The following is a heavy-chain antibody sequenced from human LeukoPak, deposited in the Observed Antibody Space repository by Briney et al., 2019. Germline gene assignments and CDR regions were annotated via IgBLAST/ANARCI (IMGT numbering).Heavy chain of an antibody. D-gene: IGHD3-10*01. Sequence: SETLSLTCTVSGGSISSYYWNWIRQPAGKGLERNGRIYTSGSTNYNPSLKRRVTMSVDTSKNQFSLKLSSVTAADTAVYYCARYLGMVRGVIHAEYYYYMDVWGKGTTVTVSS. V-gene: IGHV4-4*07. J-gene: IGHJ6*03. CDR2: IYTSGST. CDR1: GGSISSYY. CDR3: ARYLGMVRGVIHAEYYYYMDV.